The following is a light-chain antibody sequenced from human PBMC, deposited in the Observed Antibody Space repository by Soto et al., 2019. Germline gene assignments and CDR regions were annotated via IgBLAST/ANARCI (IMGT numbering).Light chain of an antibody. J-gene: IGKJ2*01. Sequence: EIVLTQSPGTLSLSPGERAALSCRASLSMSSRSLAWYHQKCGQAHRLLIYSASSIDTCIPDRLSGSWAETAFTLTSSILDPQDFEQYYCQQSGYSTNTCGQANKRALK. CDR2: SAS. CDR1: LSMSSRS. V-gene: IGKV3-20*01. CDR3: QQSGYSTNT.